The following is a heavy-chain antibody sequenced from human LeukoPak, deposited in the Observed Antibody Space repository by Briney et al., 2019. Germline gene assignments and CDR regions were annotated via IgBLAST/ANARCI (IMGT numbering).Heavy chain of an antibody. V-gene: IGHV3-23*01. Sequence: QPGGSLRLSCAASGFIFSSYGMTWVRQAPGKGLEWVSVISGSGGRAYYADSVEGRFTISRDNFKKTLYLEMNSLRAEDTAVYYCAKDRGGYGSGWDDALDISGQGTMVTVSS. CDR3: AKDRGGYGSGWDDALDI. CDR1: GFIFSSYG. J-gene: IGHJ3*02. D-gene: IGHD6-19*01. CDR2: ISGSGGRA.